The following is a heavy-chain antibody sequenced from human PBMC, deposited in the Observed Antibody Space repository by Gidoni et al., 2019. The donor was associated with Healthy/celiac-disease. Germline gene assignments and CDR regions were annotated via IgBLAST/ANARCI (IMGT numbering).Heavy chain of an antibody. J-gene: IGHJ4*02. V-gene: IGHV4-39*01. CDR3: ARLTNDYGDYLGYFDY. D-gene: IGHD4-17*01. Sequence: YNPSLKSRVTISVDTSKNQFSLKLSSVTAADTAVYYCARLTNDYGDYLGYFDYWGQGTLVTVSS.